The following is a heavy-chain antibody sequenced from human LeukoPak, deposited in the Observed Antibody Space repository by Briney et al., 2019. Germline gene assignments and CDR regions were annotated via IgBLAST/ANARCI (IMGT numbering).Heavy chain of an antibody. V-gene: IGHV1-18*04. J-gene: IGHJ4*02. CDR3: ARGSGLVGATTIYY. CDR2: ISAYNGNT. Sequence: GASVKVSCKASGYTFTGYYMHWVRQAPGQGLEWMGWISAYNGNTNYAQNLQGRVTMTTDTSTSTAYMELRSLRSDDTAVYYCARGSGLVGATTIYYWGQGTLVTVSS. CDR1: GYTFTGYY. D-gene: IGHD1-26*01.